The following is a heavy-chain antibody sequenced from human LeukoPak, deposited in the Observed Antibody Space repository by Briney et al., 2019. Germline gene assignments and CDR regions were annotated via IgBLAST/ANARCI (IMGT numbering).Heavy chain of an antibody. V-gene: IGHV3-23*01. CDR2: ISGSGTTT. CDR1: GFIFSSYA. CDR3: ARDRGENGMDV. J-gene: IGHJ6*02. Sequence: GGSLRLSCAASGFIFSSYAMTWVRQAPGRGLEWLSTISGSGTTTYYVDSVKGRFTVSRDNSKNTLYLQMNSLRAEDTAVYYCARDRGENGMDVWGQGTTVTVSS. D-gene: IGHD3-10*01.